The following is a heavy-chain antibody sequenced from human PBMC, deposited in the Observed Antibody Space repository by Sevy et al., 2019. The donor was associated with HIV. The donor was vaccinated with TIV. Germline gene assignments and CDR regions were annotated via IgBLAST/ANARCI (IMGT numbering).Heavy chain of an antibody. CDR3: ARRGGAYGDYDYYYYGMDV. D-gene: IGHD4-17*01. Sequence: ASVKVSCKASGYNFNNYDINWVRQATGQGLEWMGWMNPNSGNTGYAQKFQGRVTITRNTSISTAYMEPSSLRSEDTAKYYWARRGGAYGDYDYYYYGMDVWGQGTTVTVSS. CDR1: GYNFNNYD. V-gene: IGHV1-8*03. CDR2: MNPNSGNT. J-gene: IGHJ6*02.